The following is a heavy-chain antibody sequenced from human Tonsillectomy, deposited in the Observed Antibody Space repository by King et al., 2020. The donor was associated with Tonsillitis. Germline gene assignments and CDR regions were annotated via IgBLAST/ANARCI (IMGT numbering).Heavy chain of an antibody. CDR1: GFTFSSYS. D-gene: IGHD2-2*02. Sequence: VQLVESGGGLVKPGGSLRLSCAASGFTFSSYSVNWVRQAPGKGLEWVSSLSSSGSYIYYADSVKGRFTISRDNAKNSLYLQMNSLRAEDTAVYYCARYCSSTSCYRFFDYWGQGTLVTVSS. CDR2: LSSSGSYI. J-gene: IGHJ4*02. V-gene: IGHV3-21*01. CDR3: ARYCSSTSCYRFFDY.